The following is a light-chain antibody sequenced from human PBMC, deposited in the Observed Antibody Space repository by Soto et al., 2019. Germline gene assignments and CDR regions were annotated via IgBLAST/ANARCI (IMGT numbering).Light chain of an antibody. J-gene: IGLJ2*01. V-gene: IGLV1-40*01. CDR1: SSNIGAGYD. Sequence: QSVLTQLPSVSGAPGQRVTISCTGSSSNIGAGYDVHWYQQLPGTAPKLLIYNNSNRPSGVPDRLSGSKSGTSASLAITGLQAEEEADYYCQSYDSSVSRVVFGGGTKVTVL. CDR3: QSYDSSVSRVV. CDR2: NNS.